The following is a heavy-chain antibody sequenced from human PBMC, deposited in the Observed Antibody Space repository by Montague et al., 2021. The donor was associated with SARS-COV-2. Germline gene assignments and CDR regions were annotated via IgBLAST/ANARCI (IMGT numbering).Heavy chain of an antibody. V-gene: IGHV4-34*01. J-gene: IGHJ6*03. D-gene: IGHD3-10*01. Sequence: SETLSLTCAVHGTYFSGSYWNWIRQPPGTGLEWIGEINHGGSTKYSPSLKSRLPISAYTSKTQFSLKLTSVAAAATAVSYCASLRDGEVPSPILGVGPYYSYYYMDVWGRGTTVTVSS. CDR2: INHGGST. CDR3: ASLRDGEVPSPILGVGPYYSYYYMDV. CDR1: GTYFSGSY.